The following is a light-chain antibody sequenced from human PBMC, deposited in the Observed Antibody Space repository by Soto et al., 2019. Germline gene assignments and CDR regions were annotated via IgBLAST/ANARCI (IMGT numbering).Light chain of an antibody. CDR3: QQYSSFPRT. V-gene: IGKV1-5*01. CDR2: DAS. CDR1: QTIGSW. J-gene: IGKJ1*01. Sequence: DIQMTQSPSTLSASVGDRVTITCRASQTIGSWLAWYQQKPGKAPELLIYDASTLEGGVPSRFSGSGSGTEFSLTITRLQPDDFATFYCQQYSSFPRTFGQGTKVEIK.